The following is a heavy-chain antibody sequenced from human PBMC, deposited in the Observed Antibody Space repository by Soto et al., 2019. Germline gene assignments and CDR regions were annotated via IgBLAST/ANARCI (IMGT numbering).Heavy chain of an antibody. CDR3: ARDMRQPWELLVGEFDY. Sequence: QVQLVQSGAEVKKPGASVKVSCKASGYTFTSYGIIWVRQAPGQGLEWMGWISAYNGNTNYAQKLQGRVTMTTDTSTSTAYMELRSLRSDDTAVYYCARDMRQPWELLVGEFDYWGQGTLVTVSS. D-gene: IGHD1-26*01. CDR1: GYTFTSYG. J-gene: IGHJ4*02. CDR2: ISAYNGNT. V-gene: IGHV1-18*01.